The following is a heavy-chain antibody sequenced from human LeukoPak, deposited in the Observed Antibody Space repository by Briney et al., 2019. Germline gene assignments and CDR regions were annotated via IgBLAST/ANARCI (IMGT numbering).Heavy chain of an antibody. V-gene: IGHV1-69*13. CDR3: ARGIAAAGTFDP. J-gene: IGHJ5*02. CDR2: IIPIFGTA. Sequence: ASVKVSCKASGGTFSSYAISWVRQAPGQGLEWMGGIIPIFGTANYAQKFQGRVTITADESTSTAYMELSSLRSEDTAVYYCARGIAAAGTFDPWGQGTLVTVSS. D-gene: IGHD6-13*01. CDR1: GGTFSSYA.